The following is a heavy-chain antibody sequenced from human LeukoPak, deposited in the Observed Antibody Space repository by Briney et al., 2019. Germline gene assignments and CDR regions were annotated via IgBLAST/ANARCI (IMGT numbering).Heavy chain of an antibody. J-gene: IGHJ5*02. CDR2: TSAYNGNT. CDR3: ARGSCSGGSCYEVDWFDP. CDR1: GYTFTSYG. V-gene: IGHV1-18*01. D-gene: IGHD2-15*01. Sequence: ASVKVSCKASGYTFTSYGISWVRQAPGQGLEWMGWTSAYNGNTNYAQKFQGRVTMTTDTSTSTAYMELRSLRSDDTAVYYCARGSCSGGSCYEVDWFDPWGQGTLVTVSS.